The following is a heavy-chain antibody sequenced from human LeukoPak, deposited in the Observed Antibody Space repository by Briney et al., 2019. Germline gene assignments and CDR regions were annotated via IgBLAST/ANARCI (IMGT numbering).Heavy chain of an antibody. V-gene: IGHV3-74*01. CDR3: AREEDCSGGSCYEPSLGY. CDR2: INSDGSST. D-gene: IGHD2-15*01. Sequence: GGSLRLSCAASGFTFSSYWMHWVRQAPGKGLVWVSRINSDGSSTIYADSVKGRLTISRDNAKNTLYLQMNSLRAEDTAVYYCAREEDCSGGSCYEPSLGYWGQGTLVTVSS. J-gene: IGHJ4*02. CDR1: GFTFSSYW.